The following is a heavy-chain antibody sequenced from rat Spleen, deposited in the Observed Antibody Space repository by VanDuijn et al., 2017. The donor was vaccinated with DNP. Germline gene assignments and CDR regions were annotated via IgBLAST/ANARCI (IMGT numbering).Heavy chain of an antibody. V-gene: IGHV3-1*01. J-gene: IGHJ1*01. Sequence: EVQLQESGPGLVKPSQSLSLTCSVTGYSITSNYWGWIRKFPGNKMEWMGYISYSGSTSYNPSLKSRISITRDTSKNQFFLQLNSVTTEDTATYYCARWREGWYFDFWGPGTMVTVSS. CDR3: ARWREGWYFDF. D-gene: IGHD1-11*01. CDR2: ISYSGST. CDR1: GYSITSNY.